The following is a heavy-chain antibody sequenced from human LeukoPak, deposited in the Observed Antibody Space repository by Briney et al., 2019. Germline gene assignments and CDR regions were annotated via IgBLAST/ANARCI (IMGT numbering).Heavy chain of an antibody. CDR1: GGSFSGYY. CDR3: ARHPGIQLWIDN. J-gene: IGHJ4*02. CDR2: INHSGST. Sequence: SETLSLTRAVYGGSFSGYYWSWIRQPPGKGLEWIGEINHSGSTNYNPSLKSRVTISQDTSKNQFSLNLISVTAADTAVYYCARHPGIQLWIDNWGQGTLVTVSS. D-gene: IGHD5-18*01. V-gene: IGHV4-34*01.